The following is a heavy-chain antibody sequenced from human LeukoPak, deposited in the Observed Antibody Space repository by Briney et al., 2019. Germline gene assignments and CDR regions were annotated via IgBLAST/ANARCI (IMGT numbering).Heavy chain of an antibody. Sequence: ATVKVSCKASGYTFTGYYLHWVRQAPGQGLERRGWINPNSGGTNYAQKFQGRVTMTRDTSISTAYMELSRLRSDDAAVYYCARHAYYDSSGPPTDRTFDIWGQGTMVTVSS. CDR2: INPNSGGT. V-gene: IGHV1-2*02. CDR3: ARHAYYDSSGPPTDRTFDI. CDR1: GYTFTGYY. D-gene: IGHD3-22*01. J-gene: IGHJ3*02.